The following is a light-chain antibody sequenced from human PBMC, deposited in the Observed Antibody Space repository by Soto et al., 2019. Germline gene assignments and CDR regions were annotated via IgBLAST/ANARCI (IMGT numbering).Light chain of an antibody. J-gene: IGKJ4*01. CDR2: AAS. Sequence: DIQMTQSPSSLSASVGDRVAITCQASQGITNYLNWYQQKPGKAPKLLVYAASSLQSGVPSRFSGSGSGTDFTLTISSLQPEDFATYYCQQANSFPPTFGGGTKVDIK. CDR3: QQANSFPPT. V-gene: IGKV1-12*01. CDR1: QGITNY.